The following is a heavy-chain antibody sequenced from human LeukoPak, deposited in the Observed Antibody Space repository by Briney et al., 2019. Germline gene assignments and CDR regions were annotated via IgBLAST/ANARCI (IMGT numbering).Heavy chain of an antibody. D-gene: IGHD3-10*01. J-gene: IGHJ4*02. CDR1: GGSISSYY. Sequence: SETLSLTCTVSGGSISSYYWSWIRQPPGKGLEWIGYIYSSGSTNYNPSLKSRLTISVDASKNQFSLKLTSVAAADTAVYYCARAYYYGSGGYGLDYWGQGTLVTVSS. CDR3: ARAYYYGSGGYGLDY. CDR2: IYSSGST. V-gene: IGHV4-59*01.